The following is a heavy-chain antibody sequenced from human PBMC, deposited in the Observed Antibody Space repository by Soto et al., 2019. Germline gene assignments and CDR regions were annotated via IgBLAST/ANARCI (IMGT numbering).Heavy chain of an antibody. CDR3: AKGDEYSSSSSFDY. CDR2: ISGSGGST. J-gene: IGHJ4*02. CDR1: GFTFSSYA. D-gene: IGHD6-6*01. V-gene: IGHV3-23*01. Sequence: LRLSCAASGFTFSSYAMSWVRQAPGKGLEWVSAISGSGGSTYYADSVKGRFTISRDNSKNTLYLQMNSLRAEDTAVYYCAKGDEYSSSSSFDYWGQGTLVTVSS.